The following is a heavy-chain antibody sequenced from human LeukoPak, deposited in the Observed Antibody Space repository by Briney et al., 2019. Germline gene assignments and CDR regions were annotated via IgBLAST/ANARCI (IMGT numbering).Heavy chain of an antibody. Sequence: SETLSLTCAVYGGSFSGYSWTWIRQPPGKGLEWIGEIHHSGSTNYNPSLKSRVIISVDTSKNQFSLKLSSVTAADTAVYYCARIKYSSSWYWFDPWGQGTLVTVSS. V-gene: IGHV4-34*01. CDR2: IHHSGST. CDR1: GGSFSGYS. J-gene: IGHJ5*02. D-gene: IGHD6-13*01. CDR3: ARIKYSSSWYWFDP.